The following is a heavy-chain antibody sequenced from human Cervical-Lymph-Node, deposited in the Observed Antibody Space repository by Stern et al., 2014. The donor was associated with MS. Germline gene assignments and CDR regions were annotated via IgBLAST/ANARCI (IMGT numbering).Heavy chain of an antibody. D-gene: IGHD6-13*01. CDR1: GYTFTSYY. V-gene: IGHV1-46*03. CDR3: ARDRAAADQTAYGMDV. Sequence: VQLVESGAEVKKPGASVKVSCKASGYTFTSYYMHWVRQAPGQGLEWMGIINPSGGSTSYAQKFQGRVTMTRDTSTSTVYMEPGSLRSEDTAVYYCARDRAAADQTAYGMDVWGQGTTVTVSS. J-gene: IGHJ6*02. CDR2: INPSGGST.